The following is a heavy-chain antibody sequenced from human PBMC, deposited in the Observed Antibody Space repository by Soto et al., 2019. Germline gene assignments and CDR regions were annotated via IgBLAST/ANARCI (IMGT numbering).Heavy chain of an antibody. J-gene: IGHJ4*02. CDR2: IYPGDSDT. CDR1: GYSFTSYW. Sequence: SGESLKISCKGSGYSFTSYWIGWVRQMPGKGLEWMGIIYPGDSDTRYSPSFQGQVTISADKSISTAYLQWSSLKASDTAMYYCARLASSEMDTILHFDYWGQGTLVTVSS. CDR3: ARLASSEMDTILHFDY. V-gene: IGHV5-51*01. D-gene: IGHD5-18*01.